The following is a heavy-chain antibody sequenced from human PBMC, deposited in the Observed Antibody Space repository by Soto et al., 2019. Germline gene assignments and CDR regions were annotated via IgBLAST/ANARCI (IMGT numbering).Heavy chain of an antibody. J-gene: IGHJ3*02. Sequence: EEQVVESGGGLVQPGGSLRLSCAASGFTVSSAYMSWVRQGPGKGLEWVSVIYNDGRTYYAESVKSRFTISRESSRNTLSLQMSSLRAEDMAIYYCAGDLDYGALVDAFDIWGQGTVVTVSS. CDR3: AGDLDYGALVDAFDI. CDR1: GFTVSSAY. CDR2: IYNDGRT. D-gene: IGHD4-17*01. V-gene: IGHV3-66*01.